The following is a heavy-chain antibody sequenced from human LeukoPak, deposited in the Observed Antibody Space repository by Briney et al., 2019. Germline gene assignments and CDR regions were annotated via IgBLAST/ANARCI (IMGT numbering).Heavy chain of an antibody. V-gene: IGHV1-8*01. CDR3: ARDQRGSYYYYYYGMDV. CDR1: GYTFSSYD. D-gene: IGHD1-26*01. CDR2: MNPNSGNT. Sequence: ASVKVSCKGSGYTFSSYDINWVRQATGQGLEWMGWMNPNSGNTGYAQKFQGRVTMTRNTSISTAYMELSSLRSEDTAVYYCARDQRGSYYYYYYGMDVWGQGTTVTVSS. J-gene: IGHJ6*02.